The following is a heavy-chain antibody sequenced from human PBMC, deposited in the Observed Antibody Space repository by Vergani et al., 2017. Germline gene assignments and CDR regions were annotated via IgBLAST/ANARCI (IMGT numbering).Heavy chain of an antibody. CDR3: ARHLYRGSSWYVNWFDP. J-gene: IGHJ5*02. CDR2: IYYSGST. Sequence: QLQLQESGPGLVKPSETLSLPCTVSGGSISSSSYYWGWIRQPPGKGLEWIGSIYYSGSTYYNPSLKSRVTISVDTSKNQFSLKLSSVTAADTAVYYCARHLYRGSSWYVNWFDPWGQGTLVTVSS. D-gene: IGHD6-13*01. V-gene: IGHV4-39*01. CDR1: GGSISSSSYY.